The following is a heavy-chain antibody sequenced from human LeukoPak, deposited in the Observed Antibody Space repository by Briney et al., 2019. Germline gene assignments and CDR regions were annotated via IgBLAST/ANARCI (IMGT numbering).Heavy chain of an antibody. CDR3: ARRAYSYGYYFDY. Sequence: PSETLSLTCTVSGGFISSYYWSWIRQPPGKGLEWIGYIYYSGSTNYNPSLKSRVTISVDTSKNQFSLNLSSVTAADTAVYFCARRAYSYGYYFDYWGQGTLVTVSS. D-gene: IGHD5-18*01. J-gene: IGHJ4*02. V-gene: IGHV4-59*08. CDR2: IYYSGST. CDR1: GGFISSYY.